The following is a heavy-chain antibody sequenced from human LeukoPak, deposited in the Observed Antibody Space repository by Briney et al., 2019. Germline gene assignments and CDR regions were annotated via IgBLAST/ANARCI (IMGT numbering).Heavy chain of an antibody. Sequence: GGSLRLSCAASGFTFSSYDMHWVRQATGKGLEWVSATGTAGDTYYPGSVKGRFTISRENAKNSLYLQMNSLRAEDTAVYYCARRDSSYYYYGMDVWGQGTTVTVSS. CDR2: TGTAGDT. CDR3: ARRDSSYYYYGMDV. CDR1: GFTFSSYD. D-gene: IGHD4-11*01. J-gene: IGHJ6*02. V-gene: IGHV3-13*01.